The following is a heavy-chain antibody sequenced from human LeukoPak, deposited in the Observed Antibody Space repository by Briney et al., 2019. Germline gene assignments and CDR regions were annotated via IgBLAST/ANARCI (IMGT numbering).Heavy chain of an antibody. J-gene: IGHJ3*02. CDR2: ISSSDSTI. CDR1: GFTFSDYY. Sequence: GGSLRLSCAASGFTFSDYYMSWIRQAPGKGLEWVPYISSSDSTIYYADSVKGRFTISRDNAKNSLYLQMNSLRAEDTAVYYCARDRAAGLMGDAFDIWGQGTMVTVSS. CDR3: ARDRAAGLMGDAFDI. V-gene: IGHV3-11*04. D-gene: IGHD3-16*01.